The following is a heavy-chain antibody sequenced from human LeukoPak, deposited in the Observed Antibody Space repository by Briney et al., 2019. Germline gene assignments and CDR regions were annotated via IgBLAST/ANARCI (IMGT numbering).Heavy chain of an antibody. CDR2: VSSTTT. CDR1: GFTFSDYS. CDR3: ARDRGAVAGWSFDY. J-gene: IGHJ4*02. V-gene: IGHV3-48*02. Sequence: GGSLRLSCAASGFTFSDYSMNWVRQAPGKGLEWVSYVSSTTTYYADSVKGRFTTSRDNAKNSLYLQMNSLRDEDTAVYYCARDRGAVAGWSFDYWGQGTLVTVSS. D-gene: IGHD6-19*01.